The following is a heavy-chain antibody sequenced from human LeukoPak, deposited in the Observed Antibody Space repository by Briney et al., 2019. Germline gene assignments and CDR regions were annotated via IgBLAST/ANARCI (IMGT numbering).Heavy chain of an antibody. CDR2: ISSDGSNK. V-gene: IGHV3-30*18. Sequence: PGRSLRLSCAASGYTFSSYGMHWVRQAPGKGLEWVAVISSDGSNKHYADSVKGRFTVSRDNSKNTLYLQMNSLRPEDTAVYYCAKEIYYGSGSYGDYWGQGTLVTVSS. D-gene: IGHD3-10*01. CDR1: GYTFSSYG. J-gene: IGHJ4*02. CDR3: AKEIYYGSGSYGDY.